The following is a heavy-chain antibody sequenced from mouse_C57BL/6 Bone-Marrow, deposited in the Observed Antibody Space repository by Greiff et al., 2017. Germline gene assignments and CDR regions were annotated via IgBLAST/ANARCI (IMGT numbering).Heavy chain of an antibody. Sequence: QVQLQQPGAELVKPGASVKLSCKASGYTFTSYWMHWVKQRPGRGLEWIGRIDPNSGGTKYNEKFKSKATLTVDKPSSTAYMQLSSLTSEDSAVYYCAREPLLWLRRRGLGTSYYLDYWGQGTTLTVSS. V-gene: IGHV1-72*01. CDR2: IDPNSGGT. CDR3: AREPLLWLRRRGLGTSYYLDY. CDR1: GYTFTSYW. D-gene: IGHD2-2*01. J-gene: IGHJ2*01.